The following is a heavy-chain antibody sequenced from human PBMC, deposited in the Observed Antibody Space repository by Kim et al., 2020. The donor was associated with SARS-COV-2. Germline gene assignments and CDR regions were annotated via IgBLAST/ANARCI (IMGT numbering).Heavy chain of an antibody. CDR3: ARALVGAAGP. Sequence: GGSLRLSCAASGFTVSSNYMSWVRQAPRKGLEWVSVIYSGGSTYYADSVKGRFTISRDNSKNTLYLQMNSLRAEDTAVYYCARALVGAAGPWGQGTLVTVSS. CDR2: IYSGGST. D-gene: IGHD6-13*01. CDR1: GFTVSSNY. V-gene: IGHV3-66*01. J-gene: IGHJ5*02.